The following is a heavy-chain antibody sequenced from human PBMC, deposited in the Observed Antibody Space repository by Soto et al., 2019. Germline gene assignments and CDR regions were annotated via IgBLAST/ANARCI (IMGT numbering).Heavy chain of an antibody. D-gene: IGHD3-9*01. Sequence: QVQLVQSGAEVKKTGASVKVSCKASGYTFTSYAMHWVRQAPGQRPGGMGWINAGNGNTKYSQKFKGRVTITRDTSASTAYMELSSLRSEDTAVYYCARLFWVGTGFDYWGQGTLVTVSS. V-gene: IGHV1-3*01. CDR1: GYTFTSYA. CDR2: INAGNGNT. J-gene: IGHJ4*02. CDR3: ARLFWVGTGFDY.